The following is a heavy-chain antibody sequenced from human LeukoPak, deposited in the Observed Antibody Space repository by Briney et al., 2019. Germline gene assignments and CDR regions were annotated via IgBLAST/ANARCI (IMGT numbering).Heavy chain of an antibody. Sequence: SETLSLTCTVSGGSISSGGYYWSWIRQPPGKGLEWIGYIYHSGSTYYNPSLKSRVTISVDRSKNQFSLKLSSVTAADTAVYYCARGRYSSSFDYWGQGTLVTVSS. CDR2: IYHSGST. CDR3: ARGRYSSSFDY. CDR1: GGSISSGGYY. D-gene: IGHD6-6*01. V-gene: IGHV4-30-2*01. J-gene: IGHJ4*02.